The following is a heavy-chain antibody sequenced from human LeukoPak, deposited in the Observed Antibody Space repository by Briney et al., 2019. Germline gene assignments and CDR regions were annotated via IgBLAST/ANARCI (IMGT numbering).Heavy chain of an antibody. CDR3: SRDSLSSCGGDCYSGLDV. D-gene: IGHD2-21*02. V-gene: IGHV3-74*01. CDR1: GFTFSNYW. Sequence: PGGSLRLSCAASGFTFSNYWMHWVRQAPGEALMWVSRIKSDGSSTTYADSVKGRFTISRDNAKNTLYLQMSSLRGEDTAVYYCSRDSLSSCGGDCYSGLDVWGQGTTVTVSS. J-gene: IGHJ6*02. CDR2: IKSDGSST.